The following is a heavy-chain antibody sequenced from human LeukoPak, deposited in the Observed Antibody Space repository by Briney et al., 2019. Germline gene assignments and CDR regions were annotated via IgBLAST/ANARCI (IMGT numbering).Heavy chain of an antibody. CDR3: ARGGSLIWFDP. CDR1: DGSISSSSYY. Sequence: PSETLSLTCTVSDGSISSSSYYWGWIRQPPGKGLEWIGNIYYSGSTYYNPSLKSRVTISVDTSKNQFSLKLSSVTAADTAVYYCARGGSLIWFDPWGQGTLVTVSS. CDR2: IYYSGST. J-gene: IGHJ5*02. V-gene: IGHV4-39*07. D-gene: IGHD5-12*01.